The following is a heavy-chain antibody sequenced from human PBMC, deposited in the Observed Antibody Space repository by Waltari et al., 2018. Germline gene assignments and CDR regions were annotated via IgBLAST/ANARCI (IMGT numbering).Heavy chain of an antibody. CDR2: ISYDGSNK. D-gene: IGHD1-26*01. V-gene: IGHV3-30-3*01. Sequence: VQLLESGGGVVQPGRSLRLSCAASGFTFSSYAMHWVRQAPGKGLEWVAVISYDGSNKYYADSVKGRFTISRDNSKNTLYLQMNSLRAEDTAVYYCARDDSSGSYYFDYWGHGTLVTVSS. J-gene: IGHJ4*01. CDR3: ARDDSSGSYYFDY. CDR1: GFTFSSYA.